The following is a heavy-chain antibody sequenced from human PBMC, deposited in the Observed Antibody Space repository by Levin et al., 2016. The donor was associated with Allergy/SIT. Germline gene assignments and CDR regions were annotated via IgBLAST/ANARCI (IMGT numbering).Heavy chain of an antibody. CDR2: INSNNGDK. CDR3: ARRFLMPDYYYMDV. V-gene: IGHV1-2*02. D-gene: IGHD3-3*01. J-gene: IGHJ6*03. Sequence: WVRQAPGQGLEWMGWINSNNGDKYYVENFQGRVTMTRDTSSSTVYMELNGLRSDDTAVYYCARRFLMPDYYYMDVWGNGTSVTVSS.